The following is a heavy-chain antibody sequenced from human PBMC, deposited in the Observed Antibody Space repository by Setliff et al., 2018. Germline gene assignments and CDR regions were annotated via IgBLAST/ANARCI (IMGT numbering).Heavy chain of an antibody. CDR3: VRPGGTTVVARHFDY. D-gene: IGHD2-15*01. Sequence: SETLSLTCAVSDGSFTSSRYYWGWIRQAPGSGLEWIGSISYSGTPYYNASVESRVTISIDTSRNQFSLELRSVTVADTATYYCVRPGGTTVVARHFDYWGAGILVTVSS. CDR2: ISYSGTP. CDR1: DGSFTSSRYY. J-gene: IGHJ4*01. V-gene: IGHV4-39*01.